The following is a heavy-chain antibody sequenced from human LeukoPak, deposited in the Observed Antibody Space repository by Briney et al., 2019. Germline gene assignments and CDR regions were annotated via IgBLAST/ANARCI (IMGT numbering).Heavy chain of an antibody. CDR3: ASRLYAVIMDV. CDR1: GFTFSTYE. J-gene: IGHJ6*02. D-gene: IGHD2-2*02. Sequence: GGSLRLSCAASGFTFSTYEMYWVRQAPGKGLEWVSYISGSGSTIFYADSVKGRFTISRDNAKNSLSLQMNSLRAEDTAVYYCASRLYAVIMDVWGQGTTVTVSS. V-gene: IGHV3-48*03. CDR2: ISGSGSTI.